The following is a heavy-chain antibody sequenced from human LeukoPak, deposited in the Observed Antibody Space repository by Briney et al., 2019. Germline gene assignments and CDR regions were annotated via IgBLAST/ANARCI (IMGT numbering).Heavy chain of an antibody. CDR3: AKGYYDYVWGSYRPLYFDY. J-gene: IGHJ4*02. D-gene: IGHD3-16*02. CDR1: GFTFSSYG. V-gene: IGHV3-30*02. CDR2: IRYDGSNK. Sequence: PGGSLRLSCAASGFTFSSYGMHWVRQAPGKGLEWVAFIRYDGSNKYYADSVKGRFTISRDNSKNTLYLQMNSLRAEDTAVYYCAKGYYDYVWGSYRPLYFDYWGQGTLVTVSS.